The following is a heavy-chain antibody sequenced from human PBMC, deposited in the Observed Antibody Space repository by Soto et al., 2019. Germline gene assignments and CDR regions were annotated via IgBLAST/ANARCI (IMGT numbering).Heavy chain of an antibody. CDR3: VPLQPSTIRGRPGLDV. Sequence: QVQLLQSGAEVREPGSSVKVSCKASGGTLGSYAITWVRQAPGQGFEWMGGFIPIFGITNYVQRFEDRLTISADESTSTVYMELSSLTYDDTAVYYCVPLQPSTIRGRPGLDVWGQGTTITVSS. V-gene: IGHV1-69*01. J-gene: IGHJ6*02. CDR2: FIPIFGIT. CDR1: GGTLGSYA. D-gene: IGHD4-4*01.